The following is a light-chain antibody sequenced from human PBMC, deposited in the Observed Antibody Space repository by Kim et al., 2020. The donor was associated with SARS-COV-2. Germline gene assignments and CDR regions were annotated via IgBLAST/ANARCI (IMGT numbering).Light chain of an antibody. CDR3: AAWDDSLNGVV. CDR2: SSN. Sequence: ELTQPPSASGTPGQRVTISCSGSSTNIGSNNVNWYQQLPGTAPKLLIYSSNKRPSGVPDRFSGSKSGTSASLAISGLQSEDEADYYCAAWDDSLNGVVFGGGTKVTVL. CDR1: STNIGSNN. J-gene: IGLJ2*01. V-gene: IGLV1-44*01.